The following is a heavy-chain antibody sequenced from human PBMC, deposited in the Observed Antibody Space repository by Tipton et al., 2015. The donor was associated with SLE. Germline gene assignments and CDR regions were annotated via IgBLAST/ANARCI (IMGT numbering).Heavy chain of an antibody. CDR2: INHSGST. CDR3: ARLTSEAHIDY. CDR1: GGSFSGYY. Sequence: TLSLTCAVYGGSFSGYYWTLIRQPPGKGLEWIGEINHSGSTNYNPSLKSRVTMAVDTSKSQFSLSLSSVAAADTAVYYCARLTSEAHIDYWGQGTLVTVSS. J-gene: IGHJ4*02. D-gene: IGHD2-21*02. V-gene: IGHV4-34*01.